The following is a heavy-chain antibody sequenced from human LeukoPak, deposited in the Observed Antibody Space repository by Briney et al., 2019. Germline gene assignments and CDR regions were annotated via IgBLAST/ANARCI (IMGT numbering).Heavy chain of an antibody. D-gene: IGHD3-22*01. CDR2: ISSNGGST. CDR1: GFTFSSYA. CDR3: ARGGQSKYDSSGYLNYFDY. Sequence: GGSLRLSCAASGFTFSSYAMSWVRQAPGKGLEYVSSISSNGGSTYYANSVKGRFTISRDNSKNTLCLQMGSLRAEDMAVYYCARGGQSKYDSSGYLNYFDYWGQGTLVTVSS. J-gene: IGHJ4*02. V-gene: IGHV3-64*01.